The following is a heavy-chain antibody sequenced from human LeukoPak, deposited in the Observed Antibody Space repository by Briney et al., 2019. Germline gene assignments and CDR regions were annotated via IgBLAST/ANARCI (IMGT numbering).Heavy chain of an antibody. V-gene: IGHV1-69*04. D-gene: IGHD2-21*02. CDR3: EGGIVVVTAAEDYYYGMDV. J-gene: IGHJ6*02. CDR1: GGTFSSYA. Sequence: SVKVSCKASGGTFSSYAISWVRQAPGQGLEWMGRIIPILGIANYAQKFQGRVTITADKSTSTAYMELSSLRSEDTAVYYCEGGIVVVTAAEDYYYGMDVWGQGTTVTVSS. CDR2: IIPILGIA.